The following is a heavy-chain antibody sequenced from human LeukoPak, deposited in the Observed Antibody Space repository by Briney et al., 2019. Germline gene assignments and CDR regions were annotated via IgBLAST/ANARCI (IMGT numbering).Heavy chain of an antibody. CDR3: ARGTPYSPAGHAFDI. J-gene: IGHJ3*02. V-gene: IGHV3-66*01. D-gene: IGHD6-13*01. CDR1: GFTVSSDC. Sequence: GGSLRLSCAASGFTVSSDCMSWVRQAPGKGLEWVSLIYSGGSTYYADSVKARFTISRDNSKNTLYLQMNSLRAEDTAVYYCARGTPYSPAGHAFDIWGQGTMVTVSS. CDR2: IYSGGST.